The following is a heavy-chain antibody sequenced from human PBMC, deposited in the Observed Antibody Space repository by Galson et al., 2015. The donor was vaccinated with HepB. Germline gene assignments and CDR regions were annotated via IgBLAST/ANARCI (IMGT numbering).Heavy chain of an antibody. J-gene: IGHJ4*02. CDR3: AKAPTGYSSDYFAY. D-gene: IGHD6-19*01. CDR2: ISGSGGST. V-gene: IGHV3-23*01. Sequence: SLRLSCAASGLTFSSCAMTWVRQAPGKGLEWVSAISGSGGSTYYADSVKGRFTISRDNPKNTLYLQMNSLRAEDTAVYYCAKAPTGYSSDYFAYWGQGTLVTVSS. CDR1: GLTFSSCA.